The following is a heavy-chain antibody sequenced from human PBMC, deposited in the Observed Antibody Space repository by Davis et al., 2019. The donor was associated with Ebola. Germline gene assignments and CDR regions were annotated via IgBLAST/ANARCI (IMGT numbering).Heavy chain of an antibody. V-gene: IGHV4-4*08. CDR3: ARDVTL. CDR1: GGSISSHY. Sequence: SETLSLTCTVSGGSISSHYWSWIRQPPGKGLEWIGFIYSSGSTDYNPSLKSRVTISVDTSKNQFSLSLTSVTAADTAVYYCARDVTLWGQGTLVTVSS. CDR2: IYSSGST. J-gene: IGHJ4*02.